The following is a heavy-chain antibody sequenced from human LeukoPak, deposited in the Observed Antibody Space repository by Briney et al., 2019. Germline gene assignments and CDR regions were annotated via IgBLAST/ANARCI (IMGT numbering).Heavy chain of an antibody. V-gene: IGHV1-3*03. J-gene: IGHJ4*02. CDR1: GYTFTYYA. Sequence: VASVKVSCKASGYTFTYYAIHWVRQAPGQRLEWMGWINAGNGNTKYSQEFQGRVTITRDTSASTAYMELSSLRSDDMAVYYCARGTKPDSSGYYFDYWGQGTLVTVSS. D-gene: IGHD3-22*01. CDR2: INAGNGNT. CDR3: ARGTKPDSSGYYFDY.